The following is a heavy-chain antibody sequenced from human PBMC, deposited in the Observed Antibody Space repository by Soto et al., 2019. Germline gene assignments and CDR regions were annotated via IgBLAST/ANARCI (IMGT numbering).Heavy chain of an antibody. CDR3: ARNPSSSGYDY. CDR2: MNPNSGNT. CDR1: GYTFTNYN. D-gene: IGHD6-19*01. Sequence: QVQLVQSGAEVKKPGASVKVSCKASGYTFTNYNINWVRQATGQGLEWMGRMNPNSGNTGYAQKFQGRVTMTRNTSISTAYMQLSSLRSEDTAVYYCARNPSSSGYDYWGQGTLVTVSS. V-gene: IGHV1-8*02. J-gene: IGHJ4*02.